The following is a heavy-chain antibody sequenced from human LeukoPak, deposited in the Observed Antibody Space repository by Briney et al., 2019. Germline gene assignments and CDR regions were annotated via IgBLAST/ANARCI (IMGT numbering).Heavy chain of an antibody. J-gene: IGHJ5*02. Sequence: GRSLRLSCAASGFTFDDYAMHWVRQAPGKGLEWVSGISWNSGSIGYADSVKGRFTISRDNAKNSLYLQMNSLRAEDTALYNCAKAGSKANDWFDPWGQGTLVTVSS. D-gene: IGHD3-10*01. CDR2: ISWNSGSI. V-gene: IGHV3-9*01. CDR1: GFTFDDYA. CDR3: AKAGSKANDWFDP.